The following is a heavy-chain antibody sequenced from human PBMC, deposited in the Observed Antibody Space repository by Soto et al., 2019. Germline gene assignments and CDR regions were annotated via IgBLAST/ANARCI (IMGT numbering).Heavy chain of an antibody. D-gene: IGHD5-18*01. CDR2: IIPIFGTA. Sequence: QVQLVQSGAEVKKPGSSVKVSCKASGGTFSSYAISWVRQAPGQGLEWMGGIIPIFGTANYAQKFQGRVTITADESTSTAYMELSSLRSEDTAVYYCARRRGGYSYGYYYYYCMDVWGQGTTFTVSS. V-gene: IGHV1-69*01. CDR3: ARRRGGYSYGYYYYYCMDV. CDR1: GGTFSSYA. J-gene: IGHJ6*02.